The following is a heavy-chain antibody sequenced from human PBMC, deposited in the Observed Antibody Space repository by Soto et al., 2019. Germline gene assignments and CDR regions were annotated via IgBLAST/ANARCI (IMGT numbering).Heavy chain of an antibody. CDR3: ARRGDIVVVPAAQGFDP. V-gene: IGHV4-34*01. J-gene: IGHJ5*02. CDR1: GGSFSGYY. D-gene: IGHD2-2*01. CDR2: INHSGST. Sequence: PSETLSLTCAVYGGSFSGYYWSWIRQPPGKGLEWIGEINHSGSTNYNPSLKSRVTISVDTSKNQFSLKLSSVTAADTAVYYCARRGDIVVVPAAQGFDPWGQGTLVTVSS.